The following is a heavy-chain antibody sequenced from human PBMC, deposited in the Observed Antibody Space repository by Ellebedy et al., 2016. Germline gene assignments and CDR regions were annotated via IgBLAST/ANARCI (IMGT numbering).Heavy chain of an antibody. V-gene: IGHV4-38-2*02. CDR2: IHHDGRT. J-gene: IGHJ4*02. CDR3: ATSLAYLAEGLY. D-gene: IGHD3-3*02. CDR1: GYSISSGYY. Sequence: SETLSLTCTVSGYSISSGYYWGWIRQPPGKGLEWIGSIHHDGRTYYNPSLKSRVTFSVDASKNQYSLRLRSVTAADTAVYYCATSLAYLAEGLYWGQGILVTVSS.